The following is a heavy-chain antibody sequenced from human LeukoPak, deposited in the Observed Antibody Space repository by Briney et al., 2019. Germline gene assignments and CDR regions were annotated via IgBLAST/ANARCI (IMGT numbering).Heavy chain of an antibody. CDR2: ISGSGGDT. J-gene: IGHJ4*02. V-gene: IGHV3-23*01. D-gene: IGHD1-26*01. CDR3: AKKGATPGDFDY. CDR1: GFTFSNFL. Sequence: GGSLRLSCAASGFTFSNFLMTWVRQAPGKGPEWVSAISGSGGDTYYADSVKGRFTISRDNSKNTLYLQMNSLRAEDTAVYYCAKKGATPGDFDYWGQGTLVTVSS.